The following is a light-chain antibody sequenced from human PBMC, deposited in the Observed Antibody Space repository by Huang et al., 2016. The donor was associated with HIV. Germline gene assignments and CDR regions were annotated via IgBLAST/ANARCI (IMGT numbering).Light chain of an antibody. CDR3: LQDYDYPST. CDR2: AAF. CDR1: QDIRND. J-gene: IGKJ2*01. Sequence: AIQMTQSPSSLSASVGDRVTITCRASQDIRNDLGWYQQRPGRVPKLLIYAAFNVQSGVPSRFSGSGSGTDFTLTISDLRPEDFATYYCLQDYDYPSTFGLGTKLEL. V-gene: IGKV1-6*01.